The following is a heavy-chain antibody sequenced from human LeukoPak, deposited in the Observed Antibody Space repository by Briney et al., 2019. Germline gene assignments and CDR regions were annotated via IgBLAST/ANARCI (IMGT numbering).Heavy chain of an antibody. V-gene: IGHV4-61*05. D-gene: IGHD6-19*01. CDR2: IYYSGST. CDR3: ARSTGYSSGWYGI. J-gene: IGHJ4*02. Sequence: SETLSLTCTVSGGSISSSSYYWGWIRQPPGKGLEWIGYIYYSGSTNYNPSLKSRVTISVDTSKNQFSLKLSSVTAADTAVYYCARSTGYSSGWYGIWGQGNLVTVSS. CDR1: GGSISSSSYY.